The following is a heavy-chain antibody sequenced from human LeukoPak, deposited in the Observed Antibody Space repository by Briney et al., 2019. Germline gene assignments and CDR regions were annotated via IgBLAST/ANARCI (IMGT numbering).Heavy chain of an antibody. J-gene: IGHJ4*02. V-gene: IGHV3-48*01. CDR1: GFTFSSYS. Sequence: GGSLRLSCAASGFTFSSYSMNWVRQAPGKGLEWVSYISSSSSTIYYADSVKGRFTISRDNAKNSLYPQMDSLRAEDTAVYYCARANYLDYWGRGTLVSVSS. CDR2: ISSSSSTI. CDR3: ARANYLDY.